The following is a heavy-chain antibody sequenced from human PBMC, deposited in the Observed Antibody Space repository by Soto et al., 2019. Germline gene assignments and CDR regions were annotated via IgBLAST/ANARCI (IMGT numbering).Heavy chain of an antibody. Sequence: SETLSLTCTVSGGSVSSGSYYWSWIRQPPGKGLEWIGYIYYSGSTNYSPSLKSRVTISVDTSKNQFSLKLSSVTAADTAVYYCARGRIGSNYYGSGSRYYFDYWGQGTLVTVSS. D-gene: IGHD3-10*01. J-gene: IGHJ4*02. CDR3: ARGRIGSNYYGSGSRYYFDY. V-gene: IGHV4-61*01. CDR1: GGSVSSGSYY. CDR2: IYYSGST.